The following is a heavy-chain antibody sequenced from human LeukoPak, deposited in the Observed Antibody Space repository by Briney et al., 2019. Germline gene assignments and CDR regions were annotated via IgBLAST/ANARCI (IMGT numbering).Heavy chain of an antibody. D-gene: IGHD5-24*01. V-gene: IGHV4-34*01. Sequence: PSETLSLTCAVYGGSFSGYYWSWIRQPPGKGLEWIGEINHSGSTNYNPSLKSRVTMSVVTSQNQFSLRLSSVTAADTAVYYCARGSPLGCRETLVYYYGLDVWGQGTTVTVSS. CDR3: ARGSPLGCRETLVYYYGLDV. J-gene: IGHJ6*02. CDR2: INHSGST. CDR1: GGSFSGYY.